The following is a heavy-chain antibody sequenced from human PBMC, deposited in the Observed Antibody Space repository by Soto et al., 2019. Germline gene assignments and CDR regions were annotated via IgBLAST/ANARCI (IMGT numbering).Heavy chain of an antibody. V-gene: IGHV3-23*01. D-gene: IGHD4-4*01. Sequence: GGSLRLSCAASGFTFSSYAMSWVRQAPGKGLEWVSAISGSGGSTYYADSVKGRFTISRDNSKNTLYLQMNSLRAEDTAVYYCTTVSTVTTSSSWGQGTLVTVS. J-gene: IGHJ4*02. CDR1: GFTFSSYA. CDR2: ISGSGGST. CDR3: TTVSTVTTSSS.